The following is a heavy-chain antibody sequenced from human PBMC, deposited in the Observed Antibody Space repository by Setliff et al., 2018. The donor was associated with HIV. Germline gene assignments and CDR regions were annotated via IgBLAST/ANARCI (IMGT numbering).Heavy chain of an antibody. Sequence: SETLSLTCAVYSGSFSGYYWSWIRQPPGKGLEWIGEINHSGSTNYNPSLKSRVTISIDTSKNQFSLKLSSVTAADTAVYYCARGVAAAGLWGQGTLVTVPQ. CDR1: SGSFSGYY. V-gene: IGHV4-34*01. D-gene: IGHD6-13*01. CDR3: ARGVAAAGL. CDR2: INHSGST. J-gene: IGHJ4*02.